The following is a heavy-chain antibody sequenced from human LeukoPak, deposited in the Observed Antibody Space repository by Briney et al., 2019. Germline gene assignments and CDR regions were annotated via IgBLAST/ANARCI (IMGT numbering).Heavy chain of an antibody. V-gene: IGHV4-61*01. CDR3: ASYSYGLQDWFDP. J-gene: IGHJ5*02. CDR2: IYYSGST. D-gene: IGHD5-18*01. Sequence: SETLSLTCTVSGGSASSGSYYWSWIRQPPGKGLEWIGYIYYSGSTNYNPSLKSRVTISVDTSKNQFSLKLSSVTAADTAVYYCASYSYGLQDWFDPWGQGTLVTVSS. CDR1: GGSASSGSYY.